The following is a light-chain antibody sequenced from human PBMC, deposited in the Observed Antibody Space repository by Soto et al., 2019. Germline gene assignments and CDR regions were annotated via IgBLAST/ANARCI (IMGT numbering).Light chain of an antibody. V-gene: IGLV2-14*03. Sequence: QSVLTQPASVSGSPGQSITISCTGTSSDVGSYNYVSWYQQHPGKAPKLMIYDVSNRPSGVSDRFSGSKSGNTASLTISGLQAEDEADYYCTSYITAGTYVFGTVTKLTVL. CDR2: DVS. CDR3: TSYITAGTYV. CDR1: SSDVGSYNY. J-gene: IGLJ1*01.